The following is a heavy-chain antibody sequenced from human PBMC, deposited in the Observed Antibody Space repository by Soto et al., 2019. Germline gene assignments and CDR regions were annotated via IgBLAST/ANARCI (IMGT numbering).Heavy chain of an antibody. CDR2: IYPGDSDT. Sequence: GGSVKISGKGSGYTFTSQWIGWVRQMPWKGLEWMGIIYPGDSDTRYSRSFQGQVIISADKCITTAYLQWGSLKTSDNALDYFVRVGQVGSTRLSNAWFDPWGQGTLVTL. D-gene: IGHD1-26*01. CDR1: GYTFTSQW. V-gene: IGHV5-51*01. CDR3: VRVGQVGSTRLSNAWFDP. J-gene: IGHJ5*02.